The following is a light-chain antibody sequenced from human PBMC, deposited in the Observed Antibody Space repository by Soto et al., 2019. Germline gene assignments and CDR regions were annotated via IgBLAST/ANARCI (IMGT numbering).Light chain of an antibody. CDR1: RSIGNN. V-gene: IGKV1-39*01. CDR2: AAS. J-gene: IGKJ5*01. Sequence: EIPVTQSPTSLSASVGERITITCRASRSIGNNLNWYQQRPGKAPQLLIYAASSLQSGVPSRFSGSSSGTDFPLTINGLQPADFATYYCQQSFSPHVAFGQGTRL. CDR3: QQSFSPHVA.